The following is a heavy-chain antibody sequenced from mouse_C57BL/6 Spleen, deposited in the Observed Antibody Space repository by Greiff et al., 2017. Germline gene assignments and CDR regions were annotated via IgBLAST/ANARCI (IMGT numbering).Heavy chain of an antibody. V-gene: IGHV5-17*01. J-gene: IGHJ4*01. Sequence: EVQVVASGGGLVQPGGSLKLSCAASGFTFSDYGMHWVRQAPEKGLEWVAYISSGCSTIYYADTVKGRFTISRDNAKNTLFLQMTSLKSEDTAMYYCSRSYDGYFSYSMDYWGQGTAVTVSS. CDR2: ISSGCSTI. CDR3: SRSYDGYFSYSMDY. CDR1: GFTFSDYG. D-gene: IGHD2-3*01.